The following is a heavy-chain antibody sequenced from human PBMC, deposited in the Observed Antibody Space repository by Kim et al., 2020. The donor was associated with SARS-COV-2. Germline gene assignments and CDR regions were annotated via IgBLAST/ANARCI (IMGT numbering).Heavy chain of an antibody. CDR1: GGSFSGYY. CDR3: ACAVGHVGPGIYYFYYYM. D-gene: IGHD1-26*01. CDR2: VNHSGST. V-gene: IGHV4-34*01. J-gene: IGHJ6*03. Sequence: SETLSLTCAVYGGSFSGYYWSWIRQPPGQGLELVGEVNHSGSTNSNQYLTSRVTITVATSTNKYPLKLSPVSVAATAASFCACAVGHVGPGIYYFYYYM.